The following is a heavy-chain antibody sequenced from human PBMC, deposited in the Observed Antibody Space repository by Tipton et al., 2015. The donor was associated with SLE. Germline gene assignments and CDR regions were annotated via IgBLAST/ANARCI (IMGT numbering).Heavy chain of an antibody. D-gene: IGHD3-3*01. J-gene: IGHJ6*02. Sequence: SLRLSCAASGFTFSSYAMSWVRQAPGKGLEWVSAISGSGGSTYYADSVKGRFTISRDNSKNTLYLQMNSLRAEDTAVYYCARVTHSGDYDFWRRGMDVWGQGTTVTVSS. V-gene: IGHV3-23*01. CDR1: GFTFSSYA. CDR2: ISGSGGST. CDR3: ARVTHSGDYDFWRRGMDV.